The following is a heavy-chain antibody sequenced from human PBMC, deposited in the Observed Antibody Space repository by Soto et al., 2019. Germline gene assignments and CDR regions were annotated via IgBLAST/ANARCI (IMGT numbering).Heavy chain of an antibody. CDR2: ISYDGSNK. V-gene: IGHV3-30-3*01. Sequence: QVQLVESGGGVVQPGRSLRLSCAASGFTFSSYAMHWVRQAPGKGLEWVAVISYDGSNKYYADSVKGRFTISRDNSKNTLYLQMNSLRAEDTAVYYCARGSTIFGVVIIGMDYWGQGTLVTVSS. CDR1: GFTFSSYA. J-gene: IGHJ4*02. CDR3: ARGSTIFGVVIIGMDY. D-gene: IGHD3-3*01.